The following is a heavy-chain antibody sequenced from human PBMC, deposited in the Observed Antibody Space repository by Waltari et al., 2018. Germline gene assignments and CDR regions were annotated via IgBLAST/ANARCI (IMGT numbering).Heavy chain of an antibody. CDR1: GYTFTSYA. CDR2: INAGNGNT. Sequence: QVQLVQSGAEVKKPGASVKVSCKASGYTFTSYAMHWVRQAPGQRLEWMGWINAGNGNTKYSPEFQGRVTIPRDTSASTAYMELSSLRSEDTAVYYCAREAVFIHDAFDIWGQGTMVTVSS. V-gene: IGHV1-3*01. CDR3: AREAVFIHDAFDI. J-gene: IGHJ3*02. D-gene: IGHD3-22*01.